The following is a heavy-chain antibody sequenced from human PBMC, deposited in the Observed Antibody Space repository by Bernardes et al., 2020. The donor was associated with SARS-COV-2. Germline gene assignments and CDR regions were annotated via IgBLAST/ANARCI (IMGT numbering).Heavy chain of an antibody. CDR1: GFTFSSYC. J-gene: IGHJ4*02. D-gene: IGHD4-17*01. CDR2: IYSGGST. CDR3: ARDYGAWYFDY. V-gene: IGHV3-53*01. Sequence: GGSLRLSCAASGFTFSSYCMSWVRQAPGKGLEWVSVIYSGGSTYYSDSVRGRFTISRDDSKNTLSLQMNSLRADDTAIYYCARDYGAWYFDYWGQGTLV.